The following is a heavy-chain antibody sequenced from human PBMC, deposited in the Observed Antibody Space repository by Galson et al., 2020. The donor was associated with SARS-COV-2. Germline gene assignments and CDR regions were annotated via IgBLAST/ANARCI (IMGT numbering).Heavy chain of an antibody. CDR2: ISAYNGNT. J-gene: IGHJ6*03. CDR3: ARMVATFDFPYYYYYMDV. D-gene: IGHD5-12*01. Sequence: ASVKVSCKASGYTFTSYGISWVRQAPGQGLEWMGWISAYNGNTNYAQKPQGRVTMTTDTSTSTAYMELRSLRSDDTAVYYCARMVATFDFPYYYYYMDVWGKGTTVTVSS. CDR1: GYTFTSYG. V-gene: IGHV1-18*04.